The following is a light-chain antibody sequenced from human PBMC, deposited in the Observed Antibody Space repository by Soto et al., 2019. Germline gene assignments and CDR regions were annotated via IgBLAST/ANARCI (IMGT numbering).Light chain of an antibody. V-gene: IGKV3-15*01. J-gene: IGKJ3*01. CDR1: QSVSSN. Sequence: EIVMTQSPATLPVSPGERATLSCRASQSVSSNLAWYQQKPGQAPRFLIYGASTRATGIPARFSGSGSGTEFTLTISSLQSEDFAVYYCQQYDSWPPLFTFGPGTKVDLK. CDR3: QQYDSWPPLFT. CDR2: GAS.